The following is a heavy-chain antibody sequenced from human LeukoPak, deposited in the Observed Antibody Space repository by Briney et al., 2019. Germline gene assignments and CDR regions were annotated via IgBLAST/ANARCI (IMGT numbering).Heavy chain of an antibody. D-gene: IGHD3-10*01. Sequence: ASVKVSCKASGGTFSSYAISWVRQAPGQGLEWMGGIIPIFGTANYAQKFQGRDTITTDESTSTAYMELSSLRSEDTAVYYCARDYYGSGSYFDYWGQGTLVTVSS. CDR3: ARDYYGSGSYFDY. J-gene: IGHJ4*02. V-gene: IGHV1-69*05. CDR2: IIPIFGTA. CDR1: GGTFSSYA.